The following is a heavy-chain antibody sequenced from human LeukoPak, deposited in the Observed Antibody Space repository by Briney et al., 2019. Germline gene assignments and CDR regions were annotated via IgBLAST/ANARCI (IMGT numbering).Heavy chain of an antibody. CDR2: IYYSGST. Sequence: SETLSLTCTVSGGSISSGGYYWSWIRQHPGKGLEWIGYIYYSGSTYYNPSLKSRVTISVDTSKNQFSLKLSSVTAADTAVYYCAVRSTTTARDLDYWGQGTLVTVSS. CDR3: AVRSTTTARDLDY. V-gene: IGHV4-31*03. J-gene: IGHJ4*02. CDR1: GGSISSGGYY. D-gene: IGHD1-1*01.